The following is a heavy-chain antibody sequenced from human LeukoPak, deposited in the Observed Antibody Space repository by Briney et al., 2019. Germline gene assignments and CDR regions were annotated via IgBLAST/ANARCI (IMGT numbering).Heavy chain of an antibody. V-gene: IGHV4-4*02. CDR1: GASISSSNW. Sequence: PSETPSLTCAVSGASISSSNWWSWVRQPPGKGLEWIGEISPSGSTNYNPSLKSRVTMSVDKSKNQFSLNLSSVTAADTAVYYCARGDNWLFDYWGQGTLVTVSS. J-gene: IGHJ4*02. D-gene: IGHD1-20*01. CDR2: ISPSGST. CDR3: ARGDNWLFDY.